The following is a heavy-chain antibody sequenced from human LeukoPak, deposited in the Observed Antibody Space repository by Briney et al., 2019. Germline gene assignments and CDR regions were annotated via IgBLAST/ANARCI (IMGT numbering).Heavy chain of an antibody. J-gene: IGHJ4*02. CDR3: VKGIAGYTEYLFDS. CDR1: GFTFSTYA. Sequence: GGSLRLSCAASGFTFSTYAMTWVRQAPGKGLEWVSSISGSGGSTYYAGSVKGRFTISRDNSKNTLYLQMSNLRVEHTAVYYCVKGIAGYTEYLFDSWGQGTLVTVSS. CDR2: ISGSGGST. D-gene: IGHD5-12*01. V-gene: IGHV3-23*01.